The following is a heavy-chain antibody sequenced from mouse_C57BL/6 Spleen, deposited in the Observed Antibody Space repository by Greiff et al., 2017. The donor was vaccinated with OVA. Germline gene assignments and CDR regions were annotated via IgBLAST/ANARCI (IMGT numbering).Heavy chain of an antibody. Sequence: QVQLQQPGAELVMPGASVKLSCKASGYTFTSYWMHWVKQRPGQGLEWIGEIDPSDSYTNYNQKFKGKSTLTVDKSSSTAYMQLSSLTSEDSAVYYCARSGAGTWYYFDYWGQGTTLTVSS. V-gene: IGHV1-69*01. D-gene: IGHD4-1*01. CDR1: GYTFTSYW. J-gene: IGHJ2*01. CDR2: IDPSDSYT. CDR3: ARSGAGTWYYFDY.